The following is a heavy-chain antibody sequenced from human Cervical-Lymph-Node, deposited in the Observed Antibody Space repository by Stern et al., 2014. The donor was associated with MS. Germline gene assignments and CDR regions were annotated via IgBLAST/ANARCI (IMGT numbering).Heavy chain of an antibody. D-gene: IGHD2-15*01. CDR2: IIPILGQP. J-gene: IGHJ5*02. V-gene: IGHV1-69*09. CDR3: ARGVVSNRAAATLHNLFDP. Sequence: QMQLVQSGAEVKKPGSSVNVSCKASGGTFDSSYAITWMRQAPGQGLEWMGRIIPILGQPNYAQKFQGRVTITADTSTSTAYMELSSLRSEDTAVYYCARGVVSNRAAATLHNLFDPWGRGTLVTVSS. CDR1: GGTFDSSYA.